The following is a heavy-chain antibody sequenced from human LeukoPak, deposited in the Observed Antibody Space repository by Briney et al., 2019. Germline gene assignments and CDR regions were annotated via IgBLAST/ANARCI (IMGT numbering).Heavy chain of an antibody. V-gene: IGHV3-30-3*01. CDR3: ARDSPPFDSSGSLGY. CDR2: ISYDGSNK. J-gene: IGHJ4*02. Sequence: GRSLRLSCAASGFTFSSYAMHWVRQAPGKGLEWVAVISYDGSNKYYADSVKGRFTISRDNSKNTPYLQMNSLRAEDTAVYYCARDSPPFDSSGSLGYWGQGTLVTVSS. D-gene: IGHD3-22*01. CDR1: GFTFSSYA.